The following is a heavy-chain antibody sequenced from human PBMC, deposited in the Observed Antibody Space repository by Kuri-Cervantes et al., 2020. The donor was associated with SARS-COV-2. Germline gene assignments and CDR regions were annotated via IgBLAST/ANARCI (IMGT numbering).Heavy chain of an antibody. J-gene: IGHJ4*02. Sequence: GESLKISCAASGFIFSDYYMTWIRQAPGKGLEWVSNIGPTATTKYYAGSVKGRFTISRDNAKNSLYLQMSSLRAEDTAVYYCAKDQHGIVVVVAAIDYWGQGTLVTVSS. V-gene: IGHV3-11*04. CDR3: AKDQHGIVVVVAAIDY. CDR2: IGPTATTK. D-gene: IGHD2-15*01. CDR1: GFIFSDYY.